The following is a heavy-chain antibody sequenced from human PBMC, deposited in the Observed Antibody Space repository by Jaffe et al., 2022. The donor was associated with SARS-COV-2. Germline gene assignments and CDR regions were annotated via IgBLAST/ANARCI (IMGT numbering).Heavy chain of an antibody. CDR1: GFTFSKAW. Sequence: EVQLVESGGGLVKPGGSLRLSCAASGFTFSKAWMSWVRQAPGKGLEWVGRIKSKTDGGTTEYAAPVKGRFTVSRDDSKNTQYLEMNSLRSEDTAVYYCTTWGRYYDGSAYYFFDYWGQGTLVTVSS. D-gene: IGHD3-22*01. V-gene: IGHV3-15*01. CDR2: IKSKTDGGTT. J-gene: IGHJ4*02. CDR3: TTWGRYYDGSAYYFFDY.